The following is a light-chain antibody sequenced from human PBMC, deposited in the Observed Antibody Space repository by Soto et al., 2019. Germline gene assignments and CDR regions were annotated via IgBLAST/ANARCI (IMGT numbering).Light chain of an antibody. Sequence: EIVLTHSPATLSLSPGETPTSSCRASQSVSSYLAWYQQKPGQAPRLLIYDASNRATGIPARFSGSGSGTDFTLTISSLEPEDFAVYYCQQRSNWPLTFGQGTTVDIK. CDR1: QSVSSY. J-gene: IGKJ1*01. V-gene: IGKV3-11*01. CDR3: QQRSNWPLT. CDR2: DAS.